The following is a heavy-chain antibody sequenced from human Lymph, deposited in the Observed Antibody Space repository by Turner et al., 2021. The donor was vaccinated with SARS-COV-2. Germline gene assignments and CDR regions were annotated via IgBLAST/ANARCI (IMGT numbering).Heavy chain of an antibody. CDR3: ARGRYSGGGMDV. D-gene: IGHD1-26*01. CDR2: MNPNSGNT. Sequence: QVQLVQSGAEVKKPGASVKVSCKASGYTFTSYDSNWVRQATGQGLGWMGWMNPNSGNTGYAQKFQGRVTMTRNISISTAYMELSTLRSQDTAVYYCARGRYSGGGMDVWGQGTTVTVSS. CDR1: GYTFTSYD. J-gene: IGHJ6*02. V-gene: IGHV1-8*01.